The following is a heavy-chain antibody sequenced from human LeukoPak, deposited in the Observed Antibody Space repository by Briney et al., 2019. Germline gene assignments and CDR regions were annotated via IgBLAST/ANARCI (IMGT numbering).Heavy chain of an antibody. V-gene: IGHV4-59*12. CDR2: IYYSGST. D-gene: IGHD6-13*01. CDR1: GGSISSYY. CDR3: ATTAAAGTRLAWFDP. J-gene: IGHJ5*02. Sequence: SETLSLTCTVSGGSISSYYRSWIRQPPGKGLEWIGYIYYSGSTYYNPSLKSRVTISVDTSKNQFTLKLSSVTAADTAVYYCATTAAAGTRLAWFDPWGQGTLVTVSS.